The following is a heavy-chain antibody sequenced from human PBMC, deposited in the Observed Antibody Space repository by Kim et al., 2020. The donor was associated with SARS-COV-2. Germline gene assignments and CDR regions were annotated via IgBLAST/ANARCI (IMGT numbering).Heavy chain of an antibody. D-gene: IGHD2-2*01. CDR2: ISSSSGYI. CDR1: GFTFSSYS. Sequence: GGSLRLSCAASGFTFSSYSMNWVRQAPGKGLEWVSSISSSSGYIYYADSVKGRFTISRDNAKNSLYLQMNSLRAEDTAVYYCARAGIVVVPAAIDYYYYGMDVWGQGTTVTVSS. V-gene: IGHV3-21*01. CDR3: ARAGIVVVPAAIDYYYYGMDV. J-gene: IGHJ6*02.